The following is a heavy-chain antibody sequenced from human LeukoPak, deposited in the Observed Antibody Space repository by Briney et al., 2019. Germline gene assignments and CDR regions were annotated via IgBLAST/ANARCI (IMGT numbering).Heavy chain of an antibody. CDR3: AKDTRGKYYGSGSYYNVPDY. V-gene: IGHV3-30*18. Sequence: PGRSLRLSCAASGFTFSSYGMHWVRQAPDKGLEWVAVISYDGSNKYYAASVKGRFTISRDNSRNTLYLQMNSLSPEDTAVYYCAKDTRGKYYGSGSYYNVPDYWGQGTLVTVSS. CDR2: ISYDGSNK. J-gene: IGHJ4*02. CDR1: GFTFSSYG. D-gene: IGHD3-10*01.